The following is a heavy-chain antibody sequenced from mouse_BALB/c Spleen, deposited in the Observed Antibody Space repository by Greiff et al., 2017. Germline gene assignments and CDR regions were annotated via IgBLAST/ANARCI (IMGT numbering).Heavy chain of an antibody. CDR1: GFTFSSYG. CDR3: ARGSTMITTTVPWFAY. D-gene: IGHD2-4*01. J-gene: IGHJ3*01. Sequence: EVQVVESGGGLVQPGGSLKLSCAASGFTFSSYGMSWVRQTPDKRLELVATINSNGGSTYYPDSVKGRFTISRDNAKNTLYLQMSSLKSEDTAMYYCARGSTMITTTVPWFAYWGQGTLVTVSA. CDR2: INSNGGST. V-gene: IGHV5-6-3*01.